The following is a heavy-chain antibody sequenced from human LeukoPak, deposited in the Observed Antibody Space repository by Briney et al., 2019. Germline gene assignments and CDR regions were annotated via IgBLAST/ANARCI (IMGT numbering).Heavy chain of an antibody. D-gene: IGHD3-22*01. V-gene: IGHV4-30-4*01. CDR1: GGSISSGDYY. J-gene: IGHJ3*02. CDR2: IYYSGST. CDR3: ARDFVTLYYDSSCHGADAFDI. Sequence: SETLSLTCTVSGGSISSGDYYWSWIRQPPGKGLEWIGYIYYSGSTYYNPSLKSRVTISVDTSKNQFSLKLSSVTAADTAVYYCARDFVTLYYDSSCHGADAFDIWGQGTMVTVSS.